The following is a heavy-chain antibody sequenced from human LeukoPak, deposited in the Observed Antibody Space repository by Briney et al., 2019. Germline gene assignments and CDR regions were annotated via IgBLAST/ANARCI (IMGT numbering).Heavy chain of an antibody. CDR3: ARDAYDILTGYQPDY. CDR1: GFTFSSYA. V-gene: IGHV3-30*04. CDR2: ISYDGSNK. D-gene: IGHD3-9*01. Sequence: GGSLRLSCAASGFTFSSYAMHWVRQAPGKGLEWVAVISYDGSNKYYADSVKGRFTISRDNSKNTLYLQMNSLRAEDTAVYYCARDAYDILTGYQPDYWGQGTLVTVSS. J-gene: IGHJ4*02.